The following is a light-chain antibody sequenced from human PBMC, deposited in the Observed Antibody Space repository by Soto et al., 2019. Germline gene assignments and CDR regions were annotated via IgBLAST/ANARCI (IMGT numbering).Light chain of an antibody. CDR2: STT. J-gene: IGLJ2*01. CDR3: LLYYGGAHVV. V-gene: IGLV7-43*01. CDR1: SGVVTSDNY. Sequence: QAVVTQEPSLTVSPGGTVTLTCASSSGVVTSDNYPHWFQQKPGQAPRALIYSTTFKHPWTPARFSGSLLGGKAALTLSSVQAEDEAEYYCLLYYGGAHVVFGGGTKLTVL.